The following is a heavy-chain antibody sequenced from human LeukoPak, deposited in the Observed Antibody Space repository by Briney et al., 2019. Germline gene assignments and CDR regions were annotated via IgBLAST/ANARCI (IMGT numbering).Heavy chain of an antibody. CDR2: ISSSSSYI. Sequence: GGSLRLSCEATGFIFNNYAMSWVRQAPGKGLEWVSSISSSSSYIYYADSVKGRFTISRDNAKNSLYLQMNSLRAEDTAVYYCARDMDPYYDFWSGLRRTNYYGMDVWGQGTTVTVSS. CDR3: ARDMDPYYDFWSGLRRTNYYGMDV. V-gene: IGHV3-21*01. J-gene: IGHJ6*02. D-gene: IGHD3-3*01. CDR1: GFIFNNYA.